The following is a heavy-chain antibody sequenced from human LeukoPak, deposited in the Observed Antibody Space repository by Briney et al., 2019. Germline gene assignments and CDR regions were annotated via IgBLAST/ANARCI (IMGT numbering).Heavy chain of an antibody. D-gene: IGHD3-10*01. CDR1: GFTFRNYA. Sequence: PGGSLRLSCAASGFTFRNYAMHWVRQAPGKGLEWVAVISYDRGNKFHADSVKGRFTISRDNSKNTLYLQMNSLRVEDTAVYYCARVGGHWGQGTLVTVSS. J-gene: IGHJ4*02. CDR3: ARVGGH. CDR2: ISYDRGNK. V-gene: IGHV3-30*03.